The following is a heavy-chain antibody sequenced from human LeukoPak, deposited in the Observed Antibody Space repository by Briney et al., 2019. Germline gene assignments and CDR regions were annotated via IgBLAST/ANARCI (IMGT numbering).Heavy chain of an antibody. J-gene: IGHJ6*02. CDR2: IYPGDSDT. V-gene: IGHV5-51*01. Sequence: GESLKISCKGSGYSFTSYWIGWVRQMPGKGLEWMGIIYPGDSDTRYSPSFQGQVTISADKSISTAYLQWSSLKASDTAMYYCARHGSIAAAGGYGMDVWGQGTTVTVSS. CDR1: GYSFTSYW. CDR3: ARHGSIAAAGGYGMDV. D-gene: IGHD6-13*01.